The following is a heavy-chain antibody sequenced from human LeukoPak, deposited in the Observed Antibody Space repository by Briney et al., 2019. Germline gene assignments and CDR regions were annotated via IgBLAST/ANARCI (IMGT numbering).Heavy chain of an antibody. J-gene: IGHJ3*02. CDR1: GGSFSGYY. D-gene: IGHD5-18*01. CDR3: ARSERGYSYGSGAFDI. V-gene: IGHV4-34*01. Sequence: SETLSLTCAVYGGSFSGYYWSWIRQPPGKGLEWIGEINHSGSTNYNPSLKSRVTISVDTSKNQFSLKLSSVTAADTAVYYCARSERGYSYGSGAFDIWGQGTMVTASS. CDR2: INHSGST.